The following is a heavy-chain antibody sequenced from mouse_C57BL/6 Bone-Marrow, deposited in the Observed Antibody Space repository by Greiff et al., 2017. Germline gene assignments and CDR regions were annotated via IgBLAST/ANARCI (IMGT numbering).Heavy chain of an antibody. CDR1: GFTFNTYA. CDR3: VKSPHYYGSSIYAMDY. J-gene: IGHJ4*01. Sequence: EVKLVESGGGLVQPKGSLKLSCAASGFTFNTYAMHWVRQAPGKGLEWVARIRSKSSNYATYYADSVKDRFTISRDDSQSMLYLQMNNLKTEDTAMYYCVKSPHYYGSSIYAMDYWGQGTSVTVSS. D-gene: IGHD1-1*01. CDR2: IRSKSSNYAT. V-gene: IGHV10-3*01.